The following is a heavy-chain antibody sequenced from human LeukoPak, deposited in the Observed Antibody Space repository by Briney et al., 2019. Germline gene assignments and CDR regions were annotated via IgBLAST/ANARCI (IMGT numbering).Heavy chain of an antibody. CDR3: ARDWSVGWSGFGY. V-gene: IGHV1-2*06. J-gene: IGHJ4*02. CDR2: INPNSGGT. D-gene: IGHD3-3*01. Sequence: ASVKVSCKASGYTFTGYYMHWVRQAPGQGLEWMGRINPNSGGTNYAQKFQGRVTMTRDTSISTAYMELSRLRSDDTAVYYCARDWSVGWSGFGYWGQGTLVTVSS. CDR1: GYTFTGYY.